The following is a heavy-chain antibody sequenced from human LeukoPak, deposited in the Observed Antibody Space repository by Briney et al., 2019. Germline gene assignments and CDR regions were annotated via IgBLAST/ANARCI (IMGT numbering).Heavy chain of an antibody. V-gene: IGHV4-4*07. CDR1: GDSINNYY. J-gene: IGHJ3*02. CDR2: IYTSGST. D-gene: IGHD4-17*01. CDR3: ARDGDYDFLHDAFDI. Sequence: PSETLSLTCTVSGDSINNYYYHWIRQPAGKGLEWIGRIYTSGSTNYNPSLKSRVTMSVDTSKNQFSLKVTSVTAADTAVYYCARDGDYDFLHDAFDIWGHGTMVTVSS.